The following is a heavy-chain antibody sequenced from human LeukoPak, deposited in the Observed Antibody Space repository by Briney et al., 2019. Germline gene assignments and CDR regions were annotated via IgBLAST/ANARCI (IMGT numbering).Heavy chain of an antibody. V-gene: IGHV5-51*01. CDR2: IFPGDSDT. J-gene: IGHJ5*02. CDR3: ARRPLHSQNWLAP. Sequence: GESLKISCKGYGDRFTSYWVAWVRQMPGKGLKWMGIIFPGDSDTRYSPSIQGQVTISVDRSISTAYLQWSSLKASDTAIYYCARRPLHSQNWLAPWRQGTLVTVSS. CDR1: GDRFTSYW.